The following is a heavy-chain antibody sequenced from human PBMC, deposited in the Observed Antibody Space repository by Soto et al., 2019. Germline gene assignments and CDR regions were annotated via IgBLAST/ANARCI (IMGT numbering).Heavy chain of an antibody. Sequence: QVQLVESGGGVVQPGRSLRLSCAAIGFTFSSCATHWVRQAPGKGLEWVAVISYDGSNKYYADSVKGRFTISRDNSKNTLYLKMNSLRAEDTAVYYCARVGRLHYFDYWGQGTLLTVST. CDR2: ISYDGSNK. D-gene: IGHD4-17*01. CDR1: GFTFSSCA. V-gene: IGHV3-30-3*01. CDR3: ARVGRLHYFDY. J-gene: IGHJ4*02.